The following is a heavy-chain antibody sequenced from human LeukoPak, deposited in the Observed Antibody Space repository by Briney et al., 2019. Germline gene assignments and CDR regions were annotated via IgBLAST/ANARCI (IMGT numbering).Heavy chain of an antibody. J-gene: IGHJ5*02. CDR3: ARATYCSTTSCYAGRFNWFDP. Sequence: SETLSLTCTVSGGSISSSSYYWGWIRQPRGKGLEWIGTIYYSGSTYYNPSLKSRVTISVDTSKNQFSLKLSSVTAADTALYYCARATYCSTTSCYAGRFNWFDPWGQGTLVTVSS. D-gene: IGHD2-2*01. V-gene: IGHV4-39*01. CDR2: IYYSGST. CDR1: GGSISSSSYY.